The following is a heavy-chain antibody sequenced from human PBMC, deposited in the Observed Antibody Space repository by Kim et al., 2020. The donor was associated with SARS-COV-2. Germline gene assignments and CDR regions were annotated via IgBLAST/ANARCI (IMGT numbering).Heavy chain of an antibody. CDR3: VKVEWFDAFDI. V-gene: IGHV3-64D*06. J-gene: IGHJ3*02. Sequence: GGSLRLSCSASGFTFSSYAMHWVRQAPGKGLEYVSAISSNGGSTYYADSVKGRFTISRDNSKNTLYLQMSSLRAEDTAVYYCVKVEWFDAFDIWGQGTMVTVSS. D-gene: IGHD3-3*01. CDR2: ISSNGGST. CDR1: GFTFSSYA.